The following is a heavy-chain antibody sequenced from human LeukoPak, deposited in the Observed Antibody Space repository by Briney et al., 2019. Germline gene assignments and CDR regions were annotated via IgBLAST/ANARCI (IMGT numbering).Heavy chain of an antibody. CDR2: INPSGGST. CDR3: ARGSRPVYNLLTGKRYFDY. CDR1: GYTFTTYY. D-gene: IGHD3-9*01. V-gene: IGHV1-46*01. Sequence: ASVKVSCKASGYTFTTYYVHWVRQAPGQGLEWMGIINPSGGSTTYAQKFRGRLTMTRDMSTSTVYMELSSLRSEDTAVYYCARGSRPVYNLLTGKRYFDYWGQGTLLTVSS. J-gene: IGHJ4*02.